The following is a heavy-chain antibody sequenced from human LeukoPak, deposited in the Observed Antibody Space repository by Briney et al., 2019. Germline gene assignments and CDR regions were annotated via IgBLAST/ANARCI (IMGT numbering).Heavy chain of an antibody. CDR1: GFTFSNYG. Sequence: GGSLRLSCAASGFTFSNYGMHWVRQTPGKGLDWVAVIWHDGSIEYYADSVRGRFTISRDNSMNTVYLQMNSLRVEDTAVYYCAKVRQFTAATGTGLDYWGQGTLVTVSS. CDR2: IWHDGSIE. V-gene: IGHV3-33*03. J-gene: IGHJ4*02. CDR3: AKVRQFTAATGTGLDY. D-gene: IGHD6-13*01.